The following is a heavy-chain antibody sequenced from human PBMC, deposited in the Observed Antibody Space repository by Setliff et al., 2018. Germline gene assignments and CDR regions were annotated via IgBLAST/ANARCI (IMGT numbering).Heavy chain of an antibody. CDR1: GGSISSHY. CDR3: ARDLDLNYDFWSGYYYGNAFDI. CDR2: IYYSGST. V-gene: IGHV4-59*11. J-gene: IGHJ3*02. D-gene: IGHD3-3*01. Sequence: SETLSLTCTVSGGSISSHYWSWIRQPPGKGLEWIGYIYYSGSTNYNPSLKSRVTISVDTSKNQFSLKLSSVTAADTAVYYCARDLDLNYDFWSGYYYGNAFDIWGQGTMVTVSS.